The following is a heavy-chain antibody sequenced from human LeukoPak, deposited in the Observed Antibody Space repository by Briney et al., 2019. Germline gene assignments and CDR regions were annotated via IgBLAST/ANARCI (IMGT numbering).Heavy chain of an antibody. D-gene: IGHD4-17*01. CDR1: GFSVSTYP. Sequence: GGSLRLSCTASGFSVSTYPMVWVRQAPGKGLEWVSVIYSGGSTYYADSVKGRFTISRDNSKNTLYLQMNSLRAEDTAVYYCARETYGDYSWFDPWGQGTLVTVSS. CDR3: ARETYGDYSWFDP. V-gene: IGHV3-66*01. J-gene: IGHJ5*02. CDR2: IYSGGST.